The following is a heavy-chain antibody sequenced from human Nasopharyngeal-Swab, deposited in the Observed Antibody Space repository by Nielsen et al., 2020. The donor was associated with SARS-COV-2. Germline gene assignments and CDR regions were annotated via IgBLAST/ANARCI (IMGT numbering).Heavy chain of an antibody. D-gene: IGHD1-1*01. CDR1: GYTFTSNV. CDR3: ARENQEYANIWIDY. Sequence: ASVKVSCKASGYTFTSNVLNWVRQAPGQGPEYIGWISTKTGDPTYAQAFTGRFVISLDTSVSTTYLQISSLKADDTAVYYCARENQEYANIWIDYWGQGTQVTVSS. J-gene: IGHJ4*02. V-gene: IGHV7-4-1*02. CDR2: ISTKTGDP.